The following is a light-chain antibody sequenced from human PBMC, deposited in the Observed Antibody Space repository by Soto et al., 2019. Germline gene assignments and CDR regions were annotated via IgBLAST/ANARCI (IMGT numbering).Light chain of an antibody. CDR3: QQYNSSTYT. CDR1: QSISSW. V-gene: IGKV1-5*03. J-gene: IGKJ2*01. Sequence: DIQMTQSPSTLSASVGDRVTITCRASQSISSWLAWYQQKPGKAPTLLIYKASSLESGVPSRFSGSGSGTEFTLTISSLQPDDFATYYCQQYNSSTYTFGQGTKLEIK. CDR2: KAS.